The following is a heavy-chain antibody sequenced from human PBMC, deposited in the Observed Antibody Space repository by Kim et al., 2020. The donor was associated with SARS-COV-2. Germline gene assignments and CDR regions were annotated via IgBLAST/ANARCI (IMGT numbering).Heavy chain of an antibody. CDR2: IYSAGST. CDR3: AREGAVAGHIDY. D-gene: IGHD6-19*01. J-gene: IGHJ4*02. V-gene: IGHV3-53*01. Sequence: GGSLRLSCVASGFTVSTNNMNWVRQAPGKGLEWVSLIYSAGSTYYADSVTGRFTISRDNSKNTLYLQMNSLRAEDTAMYYCAREGAVAGHIDYWGQGTLVNVST. CDR1: GFTVSTNN.